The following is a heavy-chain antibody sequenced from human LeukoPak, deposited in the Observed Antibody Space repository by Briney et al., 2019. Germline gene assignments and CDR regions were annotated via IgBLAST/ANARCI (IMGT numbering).Heavy chain of an antibody. CDR1: GFTFSSYW. CDR2: IDYDGSIT. Sequence: AGGSLRLSCAASGFTFSSYWIHWVRQVPGKGLVWVSRIDYDGSITNYADSVKGRFTISRDNARNTLYLQMISLRVDDTAVYYCVKDLGGNYDYWGQGTLVTVSS. V-gene: IGHV3-74*01. J-gene: IGHJ4*02. D-gene: IGHD1-7*01. CDR3: VKDLGGNYDY.